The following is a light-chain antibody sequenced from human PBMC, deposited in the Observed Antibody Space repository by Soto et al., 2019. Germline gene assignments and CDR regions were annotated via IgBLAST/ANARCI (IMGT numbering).Light chain of an antibody. Sequence: DIQMTQIPSTLSASVGDTVTITCRASHGITTWLAWYQQKSGQAPKLLIYDASRLESGVPPRFSGSGSGTEFTLTITSLQPEDFATYYCQQYNSYSGTFGQGTKVEIK. CDR2: DAS. CDR1: HGITTW. V-gene: IGKV1-5*01. J-gene: IGKJ1*01. CDR3: QQYNSYSGT.